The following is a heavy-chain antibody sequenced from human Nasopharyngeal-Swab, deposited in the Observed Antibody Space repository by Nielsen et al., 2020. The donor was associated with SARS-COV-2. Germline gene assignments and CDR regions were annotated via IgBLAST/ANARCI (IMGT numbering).Heavy chain of an antibody. CDR1: GGTFSSYA. J-gene: IGHJ5*02. D-gene: IGHD6-6*01. CDR3: ASDIKELSSSSWWWFDP. V-gene: IGHV1-69*13. Sequence: SVKVSCKASGGTFSSYAISWVRQAPGQGLEWMGGIIPIFGTANYAQKFQGRVTITADESTSTAYMELSSLRSEDTAVYYCASDIKELSSSSWWWFDPWGQGTLVTVSS. CDR2: IIPIFGTA.